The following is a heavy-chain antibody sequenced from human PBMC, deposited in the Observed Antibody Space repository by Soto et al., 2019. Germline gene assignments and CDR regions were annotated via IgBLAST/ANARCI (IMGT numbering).Heavy chain of an antibody. V-gene: IGHV3-13*01. CDR3: ARAKGDHAFDI. J-gene: IGHJ3*02. D-gene: IGHD3-16*01. CDR1: GFTFSSYD. CDR2: IGTAGDT. Sequence: GGSLRLSYAASGFTFSSYDMHWVRQATGKGLEWVSAIGTAGDTYYPGSVKGRFTISRENAKNSLYLQMNSLRAGDTAVYYCARAKGDHAFDIWGQGTMVTVSS.